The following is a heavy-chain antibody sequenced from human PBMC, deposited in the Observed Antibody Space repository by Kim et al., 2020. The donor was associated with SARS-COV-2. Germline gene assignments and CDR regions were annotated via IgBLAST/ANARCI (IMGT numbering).Heavy chain of an antibody. V-gene: IGHV3-15*01. CDR1: GFTFSNAW. CDR2: IKSKNDGGTT. D-gene: IGHD2-2*01. Sequence: GGSLRLSCAASGFTFSNAWMSWVRQAPGKGLEWVGRIKSKNDGGTTDYAAPVKGRFTISRDDSKNTLYLQMNSLKTEDTAVYYCTTDHIGYCSSTSCYVVVQSPGDIWGQGTMVTVSS. J-gene: IGHJ3*02. CDR3: TTDHIGYCSSTSCYVVVQSPGDI.